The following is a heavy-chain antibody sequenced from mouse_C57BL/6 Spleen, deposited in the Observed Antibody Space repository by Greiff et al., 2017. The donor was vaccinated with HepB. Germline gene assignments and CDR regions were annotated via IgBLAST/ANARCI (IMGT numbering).Heavy chain of an antibody. V-gene: IGHV5-6*01. Sequence: EVKVVESGGDLVKPGGSLKLSCAASGFTFSSYGMSWVRQTPDKRLEWVATISSGGSYTYYPDSVKGRFTISRDNAKNTLYLQMSSLKSEDTAMYYCARHLDYDLAWFAYWGQGTLVTVSA. D-gene: IGHD2-4*01. CDR1: GFTFSSYG. CDR3: ARHLDYDLAWFAY. J-gene: IGHJ3*01. CDR2: ISSGGSYT.